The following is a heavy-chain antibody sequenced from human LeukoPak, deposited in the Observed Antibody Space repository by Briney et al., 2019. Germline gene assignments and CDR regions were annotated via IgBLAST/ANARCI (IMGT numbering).Heavy chain of an antibody. Sequence: ASVKVSCKASGYTFTSYDINWVRQATGQGLEWMGWMNPNSGNTGYAQKFQGRVTITRNTSISTAYMELSSLRSEDTAVYYCARGPRLIYSYADAYYYYYYMDVWGKGTTVTVSS. V-gene: IGHV1-8*03. CDR3: ARGPRLIYSYADAYYYYYYMDV. CDR2: MNPNSGNT. D-gene: IGHD5-18*01. CDR1: GYTFTSYD. J-gene: IGHJ6*03.